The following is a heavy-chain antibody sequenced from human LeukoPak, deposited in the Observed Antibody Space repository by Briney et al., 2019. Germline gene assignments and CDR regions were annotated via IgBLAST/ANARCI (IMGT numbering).Heavy chain of an antibody. CDR1: GGSISSSDYY. J-gene: IGHJ4*02. CDR3: ARHNFDSSSSGESFDY. V-gene: IGHV4-39*01. D-gene: IGHD6-6*01. CDR2: IYYSGST. Sequence: PSETLSLTCTVSGGSISSSDYYWGWIRQPPGKGLEWIGIIYYSGSTYYNPSLKSRVTISVDTSKNQFPLKLSSVTAADTAVYYCARHNFDSSSSGESFDYWGQGTLVTVSS.